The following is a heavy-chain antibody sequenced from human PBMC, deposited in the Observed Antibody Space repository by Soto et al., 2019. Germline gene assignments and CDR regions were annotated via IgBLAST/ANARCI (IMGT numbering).Heavy chain of an antibody. V-gene: IGHV3-33*01. Sequence: QVQLVESGGGVVQHGRSLRLSCAASGFTFSSYGMHWVRQAPGKGLEWVAVIWYDASNKYYADSVKGRFTISRDNSKNTLYLQMYSLGAEDTAVYYCARDCAGYSSGWYQRGGFDYWGQGTLVTVSS. J-gene: IGHJ4*02. CDR1: GFTFSSYG. CDR2: IWYDASNK. D-gene: IGHD6-19*01. CDR3: ARDCAGYSSGWYQRGGFDY.